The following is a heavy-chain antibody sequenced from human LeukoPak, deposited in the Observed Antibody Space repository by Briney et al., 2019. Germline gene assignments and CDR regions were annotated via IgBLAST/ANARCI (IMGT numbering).Heavy chain of an antibody. Sequence: PGGSLRLSCAASGFTFSSYAMSWVRQAPGKGLEWVSGISSNGASTYYADSVKGRFTISRDNSKNTLYLQMNSLRAEDTAVYYCARDSCSGGSCYANWFDPWGQGTLVTVSS. J-gene: IGHJ5*02. CDR2: ISSNGAST. CDR1: GFTFSSYA. CDR3: ARDSCSGGSCYANWFDP. D-gene: IGHD2-15*01. V-gene: IGHV3-23*01.